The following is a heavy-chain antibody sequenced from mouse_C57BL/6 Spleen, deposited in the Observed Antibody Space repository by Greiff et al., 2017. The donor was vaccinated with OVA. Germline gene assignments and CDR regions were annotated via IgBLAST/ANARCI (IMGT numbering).Heavy chain of an antibody. CDR3: AREGNWVFDY. Sequence: QVQLQQPGAELVKPGASVKMSCKASGYTFTSYWINWVKQWPGKGLEWIGDIYPGSGSTNYNEKFKSKATLTVDTSSSTAYMQLSSLTSEDSAVYYCAREGNWVFDYWGQGTTLTVSS. CDR1: GYTFTSYW. V-gene: IGHV1-55*01. J-gene: IGHJ2*01. CDR2: IYPGSGST. D-gene: IGHD4-1*01.